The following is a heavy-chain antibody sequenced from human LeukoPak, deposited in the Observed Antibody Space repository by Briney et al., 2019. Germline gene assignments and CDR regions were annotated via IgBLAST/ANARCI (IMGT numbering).Heavy chain of an antibody. CDR3: ARAAGTAFDT. V-gene: IGHV4-31*03. CDR2: IFHTGRN. Sequence: SETLSLTCTVSGGSISSGGYYWSWIRQRPGKGLEWIAYIFHTGRNYYSPSLKSRVTISIDTSFDQFSLKLSSVTAADTAVYYCARAAGTAFDTWGQGALVTVSS. D-gene: IGHD6-19*01. J-gene: IGHJ5*02. CDR1: GGSISSGGYY.